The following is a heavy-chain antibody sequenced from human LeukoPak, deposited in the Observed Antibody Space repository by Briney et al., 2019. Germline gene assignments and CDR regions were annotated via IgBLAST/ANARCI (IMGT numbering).Heavy chain of an antibody. CDR3: ARGKAIVRRYFDY. Sequence: SETLSLTCAVYGGSFSGYYWSWIRQPPGKGLEWIGEINHSGSTNYNPSLKSRVTISVDTSKNQFSLKLSSVTAADTAVYYCARGKAIVRRYFDYWGQGTLVTVSS. D-gene: IGHD2-15*01. V-gene: IGHV4-34*01. J-gene: IGHJ4*02. CDR1: GGSFSGYY. CDR2: INHSGST.